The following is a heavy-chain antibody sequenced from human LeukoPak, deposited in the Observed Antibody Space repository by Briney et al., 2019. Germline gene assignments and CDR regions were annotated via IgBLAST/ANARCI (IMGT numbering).Heavy chain of an antibody. D-gene: IGHD2-15*01. V-gene: IGHV4-34*01. Sequence: PSETLSLTCAVYGGSFSGYYWSWIRQPPGKGLEWIGEINHSGSTNYNPSLKSRVTISVDTSKNQFSLKLSSVTAADTAVYYCARRRGYCSGGSCHYYYYYMDVWGKGTTVTVSS. CDR3: ARRRGYCSGGSCHYYYYYMDV. CDR2: INHSGST. CDR1: GGSFSGYY. J-gene: IGHJ6*03.